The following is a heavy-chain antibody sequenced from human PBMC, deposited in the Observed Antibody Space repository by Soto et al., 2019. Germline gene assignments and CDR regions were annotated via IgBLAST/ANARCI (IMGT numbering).Heavy chain of an antibody. J-gene: IGHJ4*02. CDR3: AADDMTTFI. V-gene: IGHV1-58*02. Sequence: EASVKVSCKASGGTFSSYAISWVRQAPGQGLEWIGWIVVGSGNTNSAQKFQERVTFTRDMSTSTVYMELSSLKSEDTAVYYCAADDMTTFIWGQGTLVTVSS. D-gene: IGHD1-1*01. CDR1: GGTFSSYA. CDR2: IVVGSGNT.